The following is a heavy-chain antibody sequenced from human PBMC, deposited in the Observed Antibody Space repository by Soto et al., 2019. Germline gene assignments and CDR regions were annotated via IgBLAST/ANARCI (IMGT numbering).Heavy chain of an antibody. Sequence: SETLSLTCTVSGGSISSYYWGWIRQPPGKGLEWIGYIYYSGSTNYNPSLKSRVTISVDTSKNQFSLKLSSVTAADTAVYYCARALDYGDYEPYFDYWGQGTLVTVSS. D-gene: IGHD4-17*01. V-gene: IGHV4-59*01. CDR1: GGSISSYY. J-gene: IGHJ4*02. CDR2: IYYSGST. CDR3: ARALDYGDYEPYFDY.